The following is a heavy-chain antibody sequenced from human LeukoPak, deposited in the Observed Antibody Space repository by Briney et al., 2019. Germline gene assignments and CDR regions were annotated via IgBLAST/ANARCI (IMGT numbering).Heavy chain of an antibody. CDR3: ARERLGYYDRSGLDY. J-gene: IGHJ4*02. CDR2: IYYSGST. V-gene: IGHV4-59*01. D-gene: IGHD3-22*01. CDR1: GGSISSYY. Sequence: SETLSLTCTVSGGSISSYYWNWIRQPPGKGLEWIGYIYYSGSTNYNPSLKSRVTTSVDTSKNQFSLKLSSVTAADTAVYYCARERLGYYDRSGLDYWGQGTLDTVSS.